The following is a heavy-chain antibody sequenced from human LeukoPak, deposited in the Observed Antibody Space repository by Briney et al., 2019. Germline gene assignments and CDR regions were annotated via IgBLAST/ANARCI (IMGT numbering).Heavy chain of an antibody. CDR3: ARGLGVRAPVFDY. Sequence: GGSLRLSCAASGFTFSSYEMNWVRQAPGKGLEWVSYISSSGSTIYYADSVKGRFTISRDNAKNSLYLQMNSLRAEDTAVYYCARGLGVRAPVFDYWGQGTLVTVSS. CDR1: GFTFSSYE. D-gene: IGHD3-10*01. V-gene: IGHV3-48*03. J-gene: IGHJ4*02. CDR2: ISSSGSTI.